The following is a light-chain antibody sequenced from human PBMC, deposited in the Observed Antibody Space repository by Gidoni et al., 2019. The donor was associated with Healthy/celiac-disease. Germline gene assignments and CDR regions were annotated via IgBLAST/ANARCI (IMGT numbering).Light chain of an antibody. Sequence: DIQMTQSPSTLSASVGDRVTITCRASQSISSWLAWYQQKPGKAPKLLIYKAASSESGVPSRFSGSGSGTEFTLTISSLQPDDCATYYCQQYNSYPYTFGQGTKLEIK. V-gene: IGKV1-5*03. CDR2: KAA. CDR1: QSISSW. CDR3: QQYNSYPYT. J-gene: IGKJ2*01.